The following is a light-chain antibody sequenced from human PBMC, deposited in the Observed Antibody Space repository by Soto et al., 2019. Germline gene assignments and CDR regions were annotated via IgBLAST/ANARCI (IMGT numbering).Light chain of an antibody. Sequence: EIVLTQSPATLSLSPGERATLSCRASQSVSSSYLAWYQQKPGQAPRLLIYGASGRATGIPDRFSGSGSGTDFTLTISRLEPEDFAVYYCQQYTSSLITFGQGTRLEIK. J-gene: IGKJ5*01. CDR2: GAS. V-gene: IGKV3-20*01. CDR3: QQYTSSLIT. CDR1: QSVSSSY.